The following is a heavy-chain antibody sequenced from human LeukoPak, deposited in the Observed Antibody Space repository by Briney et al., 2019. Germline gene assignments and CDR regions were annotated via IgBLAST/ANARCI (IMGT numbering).Heavy chain of an antibody. J-gene: IGHJ5*01. D-gene: IGHD1-26*01. CDR2: TYYRSKWNN. CDR3: ARLVGAAWFDS. Sequence: SQTLSLTCAISGDSVSTNSATWTWVRQSPSRGLEWLGRTYYRSKWNNGYAVSMKSRMTINPDTSKNQFSLQLNSVTPEDTAVYYCARLVGAAWFDSWGQGTLVTVSS. CDR1: GDSVSTNSAT. V-gene: IGHV6-1*01.